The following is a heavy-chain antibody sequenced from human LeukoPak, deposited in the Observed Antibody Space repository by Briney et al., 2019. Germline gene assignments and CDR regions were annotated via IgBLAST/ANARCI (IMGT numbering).Heavy chain of an antibody. D-gene: IGHD1-26*01. CDR3: ARVTRGSYYYFDY. Sequence: SETLSLTCAVSGGSFSSYYWSWIRQPPGKGLEWIGDIYYSGSTNYNPPLRSRVTISVDTSKNQFSLKLSSVTAAGTAVYYCARVTRGSYYYFDYWGQGILVTVSS. CDR1: GGSFSSYY. V-gene: IGHV4-59*01. CDR2: IYYSGST. J-gene: IGHJ4*02.